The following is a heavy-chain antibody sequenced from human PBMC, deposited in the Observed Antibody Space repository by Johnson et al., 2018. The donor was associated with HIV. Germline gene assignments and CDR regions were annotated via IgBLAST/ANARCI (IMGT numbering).Heavy chain of an antibody. CDR3: ASTCGGDCSRGDAFDI. D-gene: IGHD2-21*02. J-gene: IGHJ3*02. CDR1: GFTFSSYD. CDR2: IGTAGDT. Sequence: VLLVESGGGLVQPGGSLRLSCAASGFTFSSYDMHWVRQATGKGLEWVSAIGTAGDTYYPGSVKGRFTISRDNAKNSLYLQMNSLRAEDTAVYYCASTCGGDCSRGDAFDIWGQGTMVTVSS. V-gene: IGHV3-13*01.